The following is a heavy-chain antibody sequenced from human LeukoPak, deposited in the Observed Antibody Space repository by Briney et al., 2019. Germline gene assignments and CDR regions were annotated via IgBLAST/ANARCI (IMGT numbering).Heavy chain of an antibody. CDR3: ARVDFWSGYFGGMDY. J-gene: IGHJ4*02. CDR1: GYTFTGYY. Sequence: ASVKVSCKASGYTFTGYYMHWVRQAPGRGLEWMGWTNPNSGGTNYAQKFQGRVTMTRDTSISTAYMELSRLRSDDTAVYYCARVDFWSGYFGGMDYWGQGTLVTVSS. V-gene: IGHV1-2*02. D-gene: IGHD3-3*01. CDR2: TNPNSGGT.